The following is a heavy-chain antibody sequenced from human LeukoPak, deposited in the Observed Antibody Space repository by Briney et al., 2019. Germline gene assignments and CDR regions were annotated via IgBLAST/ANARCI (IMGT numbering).Heavy chain of an antibody. V-gene: IGHV3-33*01. CDR1: GFTFSDYG. CDR2: IWSDGSNK. CDR3: VRASGSFDY. J-gene: IGHJ4*02. Sequence: GGSLRLSCAASGFTFSDYGIHWVRQAPGKGLEWVAVIWSDGSNKYYADSVKGRFTISRDNSKKTLYLQMNSLRVEDTAVYYCVRASGSFDYWGQGTLVSVSS. D-gene: IGHD3-10*01.